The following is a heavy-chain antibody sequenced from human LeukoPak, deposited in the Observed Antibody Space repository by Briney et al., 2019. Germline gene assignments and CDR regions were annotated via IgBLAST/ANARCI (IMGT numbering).Heavy chain of an antibody. V-gene: IGHV3-74*01. J-gene: IGHJ4*02. D-gene: IGHD2-15*01. Sequence: PGGSLRLSCAASGFTLSRYWMHWVRQTPRKGLVWVSRIYSDGRSTRYADSVKGRFTISRDNAKNTLDLQMSSLRAEDTAVYYCARVDCSGGSCYFDYWGQGTLVTVSS. CDR2: IYSDGRST. CDR1: GFTLSRYW. CDR3: ARVDCSGGSCYFDY.